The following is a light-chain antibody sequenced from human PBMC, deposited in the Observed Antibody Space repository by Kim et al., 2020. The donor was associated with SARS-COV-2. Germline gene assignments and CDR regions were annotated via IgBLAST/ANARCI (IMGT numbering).Light chain of an antibody. J-gene: IGLJ3*02. CDR3: QAWDSSTEV. V-gene: IGLV3-1*01. CDR2: QDS. Sequence: VSPGQTASINCSGDKLGDKYACWYQQKPGQSPVLVIYQDSKRPSGIPERFSGSNSGNTATLTISGTQAMDEADYYCQAWDSSTEVFGGGTQLTVL. CDR1: KLGDKY.